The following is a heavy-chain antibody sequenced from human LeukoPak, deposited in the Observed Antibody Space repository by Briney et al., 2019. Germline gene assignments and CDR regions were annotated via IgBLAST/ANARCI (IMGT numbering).Heavy chain of an antibody. Sequence: ASVKVSCKASGGTFSSYAISWVRQAPGQGLEWMGWINTNTGNPTYAQGFTGRFVFSLDTSVSTAYLQISSLKAEDTAVYYCAREGGWYVGSSPIDYWGQGTLVTVSS. D-gene: IGHD6-19*01. CDR1: GGTFSSYA. CDR2: INTNTGNP. CDR3: AREGGWYVGSSPIDY. J-gene: IGHJ4*02. V-gene: IGHV7-4-1*02.